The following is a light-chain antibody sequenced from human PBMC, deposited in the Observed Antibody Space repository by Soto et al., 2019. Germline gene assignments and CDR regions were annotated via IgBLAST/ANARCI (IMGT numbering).Light chain of an antibody. V-gene: IGLV1-44*01. CDR3: AAWDDSLNAVV. J-gene: IGLJ2*01. Sequence: QAVLTQPPSVSGTPGHKVSISCSGSTSNLGGNTVNWYQQLPVTAPKLLIYTNNQRPSGVPDRFSGSKSGTSASLAISGLRSEDEADFYCAAWDDSLNAVVFGGGTKVTVL. CDR2: TNN. CDR1: TSNLGGNT.